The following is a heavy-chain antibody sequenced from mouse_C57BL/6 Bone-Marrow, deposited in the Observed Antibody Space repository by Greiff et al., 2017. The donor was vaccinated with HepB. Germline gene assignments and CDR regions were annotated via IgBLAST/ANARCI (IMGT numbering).Heavy chain of an antibody. CDR2: INPNNGGT. CDR1: GYTFTDYN. V-gene: IGHV1-18*01. CDR3: ARSEECVHWYFDV. J-gene: IGHJ1*03. D-gene: IGHD6-1*01. Sequence: VQLQQSGPELVKPGASVKIPCKASGYTFTDYNMDWVKQSHGKSLEWIGDINPNNGGTIYNQKFKGKATLTVDKSSSTAYMELRSLTSEDTAVYYGARSEECVHWYFDVWGTGTTVTVSS.